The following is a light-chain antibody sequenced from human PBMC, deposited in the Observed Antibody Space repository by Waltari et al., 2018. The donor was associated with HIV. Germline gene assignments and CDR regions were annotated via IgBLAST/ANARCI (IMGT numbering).Light chain of an antibody. CDR2: EHN. CDR3: QSYDSSNHVV. Sequence: NFMLTQPHSVSESPGKTVTISCTRSSGSIASNYVQWYQQRPGSSPTTVIYEHNQRPSGVPARFSGSIDSSSNSASRTISGLKTEDEADYYCQSYDSSNHVVFGGGTKLTVL. CDR1: SGSIASNY. J-gene: IGLJ2*01. V-gene: IGLV6-57*01.